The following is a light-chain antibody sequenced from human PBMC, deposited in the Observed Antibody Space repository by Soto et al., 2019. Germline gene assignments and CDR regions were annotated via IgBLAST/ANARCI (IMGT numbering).Light chain of an antibody. V-gene: IGKV3-20*01. CDR2: GAS. J-gene: IGKJ4*01. Sequence: EIVLTQSPGTLSLSPGERATLSCRASQSVSSSYLAWYQQKPGQAPSLLIYGASSRATGIPDRFSGSGSGTDFTLTINRLEPEDFAVYYCEQYDKSITFGGGTKVDI. CDR3: EQYDKSIT. CDR1: QSVSSSY.